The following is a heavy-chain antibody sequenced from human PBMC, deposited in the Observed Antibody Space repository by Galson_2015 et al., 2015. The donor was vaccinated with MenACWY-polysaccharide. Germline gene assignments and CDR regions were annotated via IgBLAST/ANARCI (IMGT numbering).Heavy chain of an antibody. CDR2: INTGRGNT. J-gene: IGHJ5*02. Sequence: SVKVSCKASGYSFTKYIMYWLRQAPGHRLEYMGWINTGRGNTKVSQKFQDRVTITGDTSTNTVFLELSSLKSEDTAVYYCARDYAALSVVVLPGFYFDPWGQGTLVIVSS. CDR1: GYSFTKYI. V-gene: IGHV1-3*04. CDR3: ARDYAALSVVVLPGFYFDP. D-gene: IGHD2-2*01.